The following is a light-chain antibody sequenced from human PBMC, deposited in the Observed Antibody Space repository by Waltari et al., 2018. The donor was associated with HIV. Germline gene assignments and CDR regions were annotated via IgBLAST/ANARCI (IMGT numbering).Light chain of an antibody. V-gene: IGKV4-1*01. CDR1: QSVLYSSNNKDD. CDR2: WAS. Sequence: DIVMTQSPDSLAVSLGERATINCKSSQSVLYSSNNKDDLAWYQQKPAQPPKLLFYWASTRESGVPDRFGGSGSGTNFTLTITSLQAEDVAVYYCQQYYSTPVTFGGGTKVEIK. J-gene: IGKJ4*01. CDR3: QQYYSTPVT.